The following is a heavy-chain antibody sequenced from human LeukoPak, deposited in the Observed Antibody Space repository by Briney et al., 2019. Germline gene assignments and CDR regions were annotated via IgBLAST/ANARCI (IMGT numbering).Heavy chain of an antibody. CDR2: ISSSGSTI. J-gene: IGHJ4*02. Sequence: PGGSLRLSCAASGFTFSDYYMSWIRQAPGKGLEWVSYISSSGSTIYYAGSVKGRFTISRDNAKNSLYLQMNSLRAEDTAVYYCARDVFEDAGTTSFDYWGQGTLVTVSS. CDR3: ARDVFEDAGTTSFDY. CDR1: GFTFSDYY. V-gene: IGHV3-11*01. D-gene: IGHD1-1*01.